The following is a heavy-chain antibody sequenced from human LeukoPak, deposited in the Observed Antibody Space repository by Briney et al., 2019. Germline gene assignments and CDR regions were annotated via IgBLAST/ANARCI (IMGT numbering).Heavy chain of an antibody. J-gene: IGHJ5*02. Sequence: ASVKVSCKASGYTFTSYYMHWVRQAPGQGLEWMGWINPNSGGTSYAQKFQGRVTMTRDTSTSTVYMELSSLRSEDTAVYYCARDTPECSSTRCSNWFVPWGQGTLVTVSS. D-gene: IGHD2-2*01. CDR1: GYTFTSYY. CDR2: INPNSGGT. V-gene: IGHV1-46*01. CDR3: ARDTPECSSTRCSNWFVP.